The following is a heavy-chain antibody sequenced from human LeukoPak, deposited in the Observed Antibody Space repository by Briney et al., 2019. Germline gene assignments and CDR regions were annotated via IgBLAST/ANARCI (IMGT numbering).Heavy chain of an antibody. V-gene: IGHV3-23*01. Sequence: GGFLRLSCAASGFTFSSYAISWVRQAPGKGLEWVSSISGGGERTYYADSVKGRFTITRDSSKNTLYLQMNSLRAEDTAVYYCAKRYCISGTCPTKGEFYFDYWGQGTLVTVSS. CDR2: ISGGGERT. CDR3: AKRYCISGTCPTKGEFYFDY. J-gene: IGHJ4*02. CDR1: GFTFSSYA. D-gene: IGHD2-15*01.